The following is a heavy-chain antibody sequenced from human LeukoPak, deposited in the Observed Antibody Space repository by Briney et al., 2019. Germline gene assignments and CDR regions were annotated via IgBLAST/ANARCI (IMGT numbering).Heavy chain of an antibody. J-gene: IGHJ4*02. V-gene: IGHV3-7*01. CDR3: ASRYGGNSV. CDR1: GFTFSSHW. CDR2: IKQDGSEK. Sequence: SGGSLRLSCAASGFTFSSHWMSWVHQAPGKGLEWVANIKQDGSEKYYVDSVKGRFTISRDNAKNSLYLQMNSLRAEDTAVYYCASRYGGNSVWGQGTLVTVSS. D-gene: IGHD4-23*01.